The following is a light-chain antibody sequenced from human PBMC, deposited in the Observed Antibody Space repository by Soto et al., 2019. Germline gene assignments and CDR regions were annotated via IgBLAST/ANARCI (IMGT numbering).Light chain of an antibody. CDR1: QSVSSSY. CDR3: QQYGNSPWT. Sequence: DIVLTQSPGTLSLSPGERATLSCRASQSVSSSYVAWYQHRPGQAPRLLIFGASSRATGIPDRFSGTGSGTDFTLTISRLEPEDFAVYYCQQYGNSPWTFGQGTKVDI. J-gene: IGKJ1*01. V-gene: IGKV3-20*01. CDR2: GAS.